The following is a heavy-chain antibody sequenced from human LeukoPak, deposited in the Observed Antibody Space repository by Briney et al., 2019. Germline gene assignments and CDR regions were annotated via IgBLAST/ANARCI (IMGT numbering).Heavy chain of an antibody. Sequence: SQTLSLACDISGDSVSSNLATWNWIRQSPSRGLEWLGRTYYRSKWSNDYAVSVNSRLTINPDTSKNHFSLQLSFVTPEDTALYFCARALGVVFDYWGQGTLVTVSS. CDR3: ARALGVVFDY. V-gene: IGHV6-1*01. J-gene: IGHJ4*02. CDR2: TYYRSKWSN. CDR1: GDSVSSNLAT. D-gene: IGHD2-8*01.